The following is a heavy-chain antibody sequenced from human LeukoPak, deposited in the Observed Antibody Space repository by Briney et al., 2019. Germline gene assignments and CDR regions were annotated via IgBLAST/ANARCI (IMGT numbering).Heavy chain of an antibody. Sequence: ASVKLSCKASGYTFTGYYMHWVRQAPGQGLEWMGWINPNSGGTSYAQKFQGRVTMTRDTSISTAYMELSRLRSDDTAVYYCAREYSSGWYVAAAFDYWGQGTLVTVSS. J-gene: IGHJ4*02. D-gene: IGHD6-19*01. CDR3: AREYSSGWYVAAAFDY. CDR2: INPNSGGT. V-gene: IGHV1-2*02. CDR1: GYTFTGYY.